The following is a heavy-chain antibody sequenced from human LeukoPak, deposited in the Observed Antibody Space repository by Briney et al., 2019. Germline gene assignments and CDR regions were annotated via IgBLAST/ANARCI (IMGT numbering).Heavy chain of an antibody. Sequence: GGSLRLSCAASGFTFSSYWMHWVRQAPGKGLVWVSRIKSDGSTRCADSVKGRFTISRDNAKNTVSLQMNSLRAEDTGVYYCARAPSEIGGYYPEYFRHWGQGTLVTASP. CDR3: ARAPSEIGGYYPEYFRH. CDR1: GFTFSSYW. J-gene: IGHJ1*01. V-gene: IGHV3-74*01. CDR2: IKSDGST. D-gene: IGHD3-22*01.